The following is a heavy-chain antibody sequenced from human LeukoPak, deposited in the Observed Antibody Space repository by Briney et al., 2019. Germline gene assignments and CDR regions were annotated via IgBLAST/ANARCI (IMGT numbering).Heavy chain of an antibody. V-gene: IGHV5-51*01. CDR3: ARAPYSSSSWYYYYYMDV. D-gene: IGHD6-6*01. CDR2: IYPGDSDT. Sequence: GESLQISCKGTGYSFTTYWIAWVRQMAGKGLEWMGIIYPGDSDTRYSPSFQGQVTISADKSISTAYLQWSSLKASDTAMYYCARAPYSSSSWYYYYYMDVWGKGTTVTVSS. CDR1: GYSFTTYW. J-gene: IGHJ6*03.